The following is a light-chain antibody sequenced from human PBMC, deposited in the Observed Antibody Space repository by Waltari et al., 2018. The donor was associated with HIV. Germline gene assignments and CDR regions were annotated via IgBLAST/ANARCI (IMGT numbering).Light chain of an antibody. CDR3: QQTYSSPRYT. CDR2: GAS. Sequence: DIQMTQSPSTLSASVGDRVTITCRASQDVKNWLAWYQQKPGKAPKLLIYGASRLQSGVPSRFSGTGSGTDFTLTISSLQAEDFATYLCQQTYSSPRYTFGQGTKLDIK. V-gene: IGKV1-12*01. CDR1: QDVKNW. J-gene: IGKJ2*01.